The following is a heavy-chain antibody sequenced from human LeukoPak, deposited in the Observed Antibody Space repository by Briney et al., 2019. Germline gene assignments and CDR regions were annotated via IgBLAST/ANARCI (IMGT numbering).Heavy chain of an antibody. CDR2: IYYIGST. CDR1: GGSMGTYY. CDR3: ARHGAIPEY. J-gene: IGHJ4*02. V-gene: IGHV4-59*08. D-gene: IGHD2-21*01. Sequence: SETLSLTCSVSGGSMGTYYWTWVRQPPGKGLEWIGYIYYIGSTNYNPSLKSRVTISEDTAKNQFSLKLTSVTAADTAVYYCARHGAIPEYWGQGSLVIVSS.